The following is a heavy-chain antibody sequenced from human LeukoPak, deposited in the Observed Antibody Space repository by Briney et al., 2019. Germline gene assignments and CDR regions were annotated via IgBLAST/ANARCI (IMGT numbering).Heavy chain of an antibody. CDR1: GGSISSYY. CDR3: AREVLLAAAGRWFDP. D-gene: IGHD6-13*01. Sequence: SETLSLTCTVSGGSISSYYWSWIRQPAGKGLEWIGRIYTSGSTNYSPSLKSRVTMSVDTSENQFSLKLSSVTAADTAVYYCAREVLLAAAGRWFDPWGQGTLVTVSS. J-gene: IGHJ5*02. CDR2: IYTSGST. V-gene: IGHV4-4*07.